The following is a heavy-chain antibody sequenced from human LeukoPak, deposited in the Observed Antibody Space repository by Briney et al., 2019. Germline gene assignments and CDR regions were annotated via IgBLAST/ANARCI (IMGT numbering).Heavy chain of an antibody. CDR1: GDSVSSNSAA. CDR2: TYYRSKWYN. Sequence: SQTFSLTCAISGDSVSSNSAAWNWIRQSPSRGLEWLGRTYYRSKWYNDCAVSVKSRITINPDTSKNQFSLQLNSVTPEDTAVYYCARVIRIAAAGTSYYYGMDVWGQGTTVTVSS. V-gene: IGHV6-1*01. D-gene: IGHD6-13*01. CDR3: ARVIRIAAAGTSYYYGMDV. J-gene: IGHJ6*02.